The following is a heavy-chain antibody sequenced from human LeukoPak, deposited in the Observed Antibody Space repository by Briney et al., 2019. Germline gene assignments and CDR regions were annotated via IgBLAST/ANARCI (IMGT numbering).Heavy chain of an antibody. J-gene: IGHJ6*03. CDR3: AKASSTTNYYYYMDV. CDR2: IRFVGSNK. D-gene: IGHD1-7*01. CDR1: EFTFNMYG. Sequence: RAGGSLRPLCALSEFTFNMYGMHWVRQPPGRGLEWVAFIRFVGSNKYYADSVKGRFTISRDNSKNTLYLQMNSLRAEDTAVYYCAKASSTTNYYYYMDVWGKGTTVTISS. V-gene: IGHV3-30*02.